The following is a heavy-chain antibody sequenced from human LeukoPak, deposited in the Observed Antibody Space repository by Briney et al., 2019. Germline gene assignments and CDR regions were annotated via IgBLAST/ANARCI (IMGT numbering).Heavy chain of an antibody. CDR2: INWNGGST. J-gene: IGHJ6*03. Sequence: GGSLRLSCAASGFTFDDYGMSWVRQAPGKGLEWVSGINWNGGSTGYADSVKGRFTISRDNAKNSLYLQMNSLRAEDTALYHCARDAAAGTGFTSYYYYYYMDVWGKGTTVTISS. V-gene: IGHV3-20*01. CDR3: ARDAAAGTGFTSYYYYYYMDV. D-gene: IGHD6-13*01. CDR1: GFTFDDYG.